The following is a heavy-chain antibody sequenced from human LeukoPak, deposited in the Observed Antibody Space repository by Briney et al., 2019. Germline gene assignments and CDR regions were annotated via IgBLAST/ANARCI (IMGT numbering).Heavy chain of an antibody. V-gene: IGHV3-30*18. CDR3: AKDMGYTSGPGRDY. J-gene: IGHJ4*02. CDR1: GFTFSGYG. CDR2: ISYDGNNK. Sequence: GGSLRLSCAASGFTFSGYGMSWVCQAPGKGLEWVAVISYDGNNKYYADSVKGRFTISRDNSKNTLYLQMNSLRAEDTAVYYCAKDMGYTSGPGRDYWGQGTLVTVSS. D-gene: IGHD6-19*01.